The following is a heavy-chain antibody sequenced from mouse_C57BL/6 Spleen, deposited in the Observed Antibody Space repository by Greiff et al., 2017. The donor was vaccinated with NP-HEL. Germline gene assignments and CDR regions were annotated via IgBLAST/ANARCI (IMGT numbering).Heavy chain of an antibody. V-gene: IGHV1-52*01. CDR2: IDPSDSET. J-gene: IGHJ3*01. CDR3: AREGTVAWFAY. D-gene: IGHD4-1*01. CDR1: GYTFTSYW. Sequence: QVQLQQPGAELVRPGSSVKLSCKASGYTFTSYWMHWVKQRPIQGLDWIGNIDPSDSETHYNQKFKDKATLTVDKSSSTAYMQLSSLTSEDSAVYYCAREGTVAWFAYWGQGTLVTVSA.